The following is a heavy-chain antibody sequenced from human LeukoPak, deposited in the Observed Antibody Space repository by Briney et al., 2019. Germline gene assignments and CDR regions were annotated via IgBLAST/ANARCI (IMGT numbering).Heavy chain of an antibody. J-gene: IGHJ6*02. CDR1: GFHVRCQY. V-gene: IGHV3-53*01. D-gene: IGHD3-10*01. Sequence: GSPEPFFSTPGFHVRCQYISLVRPASGKGPEWVSVIESGGSTYYADSVKGRFTVSRDNFQNTLYLQMNSLRAEDTAVYYCARVGSYYDMDVWGQGTTVTVSS. CDR3: ARVGSYYDMDV. CDR2: IESGGST.